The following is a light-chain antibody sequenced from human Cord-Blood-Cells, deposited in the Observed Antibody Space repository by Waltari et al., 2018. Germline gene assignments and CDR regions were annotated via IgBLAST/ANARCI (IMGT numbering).Light chain of an antibody. CDR3: NSRDSSGNHPPYV. CDR1: SLRSYY. Sequence: SSELTQDPAVSVALGQTVRITCQGESLRSYYASWYQQKPGQAPVLVIYGKNNRPSGIPDRFSGSSSGNTASLTITGAQAEDEADYYCNSRDSSGNHPPYVFGTGTRVTVL. J-gene: IGLJ1*01. CDR2: GKN. V-gene: IGLV3-19*01.